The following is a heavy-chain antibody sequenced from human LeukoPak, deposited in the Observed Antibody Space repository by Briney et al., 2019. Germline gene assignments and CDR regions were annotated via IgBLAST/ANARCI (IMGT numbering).Heavy chain of an antibody. D-gene: IGHD3-10*01. Sequence: GGSLRLSCAASGFTFSSYWMHWVRQAPGKGLVWVSRINSDGSSTSYADSVKGRFTISRDNAKNSLYLQMNSLRAEDTALYYCARGLKWFGELLRVYYMDVWGKGTTVTVSS. CDR3: ARGLKWFGELLRVYYMDV. CDR2: INSDGSST. CDR1: GFTFSSYW. V-gene: IGHV3-74*01. J-gene: IGHJ6*03.